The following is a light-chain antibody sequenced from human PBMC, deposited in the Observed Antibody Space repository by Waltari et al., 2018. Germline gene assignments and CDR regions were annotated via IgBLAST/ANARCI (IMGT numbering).Light chain of an antibody. V-gene: IGKV3-20*01. Sequence: LTQSPGTLSLSTGERATLSCRASQSIGTYLVWYQQKPGQAPMLLMYAASRRATGIPDRFSGSGSWTDFSLTISRLEPEDFAVYFCQNHERLPATFGQGTKVEIK. CDR1: QSIGTY. CDR2: AAS. J-gene: IGKJ1*01. CDR3: QNHERLPAT.